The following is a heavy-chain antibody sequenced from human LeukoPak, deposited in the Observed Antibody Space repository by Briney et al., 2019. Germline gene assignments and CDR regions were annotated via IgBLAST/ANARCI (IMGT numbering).Heavy chain of an antibody. Sequence: GGSLRLSCAASGFTFSSYSMNWVRQAPGKGLEWVSSISSSSSYIYYADSVKGRFTISRDNAKNSLYLQMNSLRAEDTAVYYCAKGRHQVVAASYFDYWGQGTLVTVSS. V-gene: IGHV3-21*01. CDR3: AKGRHQVVAASYFDY. CDR2: ISSSSSYI. D-gene: IGHD2-15*01. CDR1: GFTFSSYS. J-gene: IGHJ4*02.